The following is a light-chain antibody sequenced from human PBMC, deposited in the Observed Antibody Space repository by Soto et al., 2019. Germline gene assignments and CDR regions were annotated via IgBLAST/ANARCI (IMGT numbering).Light chain of an antibody. CDR3: QQYGSSPLT. Sequence: ELVMTQSPATLSVAPGERATLSCRASQSISSNYLAWYQQKPGQAPRLLIYDASNRATGIPARFSGSGSGTDFTLTISRLEPEDFAVYYCQQYGSSPLTFGGGTKVDIK. J-gene: IGKJ4*01. CDR1: QSISSNY. CDR2: DAS. V-gene: IGKV3-20*01.